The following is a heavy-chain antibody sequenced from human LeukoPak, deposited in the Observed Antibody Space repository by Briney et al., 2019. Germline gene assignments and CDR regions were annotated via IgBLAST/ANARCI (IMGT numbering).Heavy chain of an antibody. D-gene: IGHD6-19*01. CDR1: GYTFTGYY. V-gene: IGHV1-2*02. J-gene: IGHJ4*02. Sequence: GASVKVSCKASGYTFTGYYMHWVRQAPGQGLEWMGWINPNGGGTNYAQKFQGRVTMTRDTSISTAYMELSRLRSDDTAVYYCARGVGSGWYGMDYWGQGTLVTVSS. CDR2: INPNGGGT. CDR3: ARGVGSGWYGMDY.